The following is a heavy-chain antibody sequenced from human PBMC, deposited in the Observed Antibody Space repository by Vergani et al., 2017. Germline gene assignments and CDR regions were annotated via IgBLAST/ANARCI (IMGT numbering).Heavy chain of an antibody. CDR1: GGSISSSSYY. CDR3: ARQSSPTMIVVVIPYYFDY. D-gene: IGHD3-22*01. J-gene: IGHJ4*02. V-gene: IGHV4-39*01. Sequence: QLQLQESGPGLVKPSETLSLTCTVSGGSISSSSYYWGWIRQPPGKGLEWIGSIYYSGSTYYNPSLKSRVTISVDTSKNQFSLKLSSLTAADTAVYYCARQSSPTMIVVVIPYYFDYWGQGTLVTVSS. CDR2: IYYSGST.